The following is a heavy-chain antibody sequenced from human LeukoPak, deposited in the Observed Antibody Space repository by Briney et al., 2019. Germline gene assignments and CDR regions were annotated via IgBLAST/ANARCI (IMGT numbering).Heavy chain of an antibody. V-gene: IGHV4-38-2*01. J-gene: IGHJ6*03. CDR1: GYSISSGYY. Sequence: SETLSLTCAVSGYSISSGYYWGWIRQPPGKGLEWIGNIYHSGSTYYNPSLKSRVTISVDTSKNQFSLKLSSVTAADTAVYYCARLKSYYYYMDVWGKGTTVTVSS. CDR3: ARLKSYYYYMDV. CDR2: IYHSGST.